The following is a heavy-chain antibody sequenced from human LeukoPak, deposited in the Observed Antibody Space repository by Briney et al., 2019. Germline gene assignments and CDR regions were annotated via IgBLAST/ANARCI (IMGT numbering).Heavy chain of an antibody. CDR3: ARPGGRWLPYYGMDV. J-gene: IGHJ6*02. D-gene: IGHD5-24*01. V-gene: IGHV3-7*03. Sequence: GGSLRLSCAASGFTFSSYWMSWVRQAPGKGLEWVANIKQDGSEKYYVDSVKGRFTISRDNAKNSLYLQMNSLRAEDTAVYYCARPGGRWLPYYGMDVWGQGTTVTVSS. CDR1: GFTFSSYW. CDR2: IKQDGSEK.